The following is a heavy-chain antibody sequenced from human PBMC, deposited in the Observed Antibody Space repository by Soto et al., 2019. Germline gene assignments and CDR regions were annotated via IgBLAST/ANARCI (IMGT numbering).Heavy chain of an antibody. Sequence: QLQLQESGPGLVKPSETLSLTCTVSGGSVTTISYYWGWLRQPPGKGLEWIGLVYSTGSAYYNPSLKSRVTISLDTAKNPFSLNLTSVTAADTAVYFCARSFGVANVRFDPWGHGALVIV. V-gene: IGHV4-39*01. J-gene: IGHJ5*02. CDR3: ARSFGVANVRFDP. D-gene: IGHD3-3*01. CDR2: VYSTGSA. CDR1: GGSVTTISYY.